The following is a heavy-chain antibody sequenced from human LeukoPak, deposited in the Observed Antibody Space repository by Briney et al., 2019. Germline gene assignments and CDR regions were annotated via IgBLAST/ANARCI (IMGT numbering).Heavy chain of an antibody. V-gene: IGHV3-23*01. CDR3: AKSRPRQLVPFDY. CDR1: GFTFSGYA. Sequence: GGSLRLSCAASGFTFSGYAMSWVRQAPGKGLEWVSAISASGRSTSYSDSVKGRFTISRDDSENTLYLQMDSLSAEDTAIYHCAKSRPRQLVPFDYWGQGTLVTVSS. J-gene: IGHJ4*02. CDR2: ISASGRST. D-gene: IGHD6-6*01.